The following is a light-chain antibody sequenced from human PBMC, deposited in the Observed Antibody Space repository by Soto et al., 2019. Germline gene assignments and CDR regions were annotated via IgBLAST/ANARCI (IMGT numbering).Light chain of an antibody. J-gene: IGKJ2*01. CDR1: QSVSSY. Sequence: EIVLTQSPATLSLSPGERATLSCRASQSVSSYLAWYQQKPGQAPRLLIYDASNRATGIPARFSRSGSGTDFTLTISSLEPEDFAVYYCQQRSNWSGTFGQGTKLEIK. CDR3: QQRSNWSGT. V-gene: IGKV3-11*01. CDR2: DAS.